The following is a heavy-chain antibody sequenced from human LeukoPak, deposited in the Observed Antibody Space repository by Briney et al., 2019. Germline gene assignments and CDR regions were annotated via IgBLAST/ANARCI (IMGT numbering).Heavy chain of an antibody. CDR1: GSTFTTYA. D-gene: IGHD1-1*01. Sequence: GAPVKVSCKAFGSTFTTYAMNWVRRAPGQGLEGMGWFNTNTGNPTYAQGFTGRFVFSLDTSVSTAYLQISSLKAEDTAVYYCARGRTTSYYYGMDVWGQGTTVTVSS. J-gene: IGHJ6*02. CDR2: FNTNTGNP. V-gene: IGHV7-4-1*02. CDR3: ARGRTTSYYYGMDV.